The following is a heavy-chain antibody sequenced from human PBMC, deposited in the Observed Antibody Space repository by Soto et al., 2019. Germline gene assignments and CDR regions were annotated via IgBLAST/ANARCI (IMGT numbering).Heavy chain of an antibody. CDR3: ARLNWMVSPLFDY. CDR2: IYYSGST. J-gene: IGHJ4*02. CDR1: SGSISSSSYY. V-gene: IGHV4-39*01. D-gene: IGHD5-18*01. Sequence: PSETLSLTCTVSSGSISSSSYYWGWIRQPPGKGLEWIGSIYYSGSTYYNPSLKSRVTISVDTSKNQFSLKLSSVTAADTAVYYCARLNWMVSPLFDYWGQGTLVTVS.